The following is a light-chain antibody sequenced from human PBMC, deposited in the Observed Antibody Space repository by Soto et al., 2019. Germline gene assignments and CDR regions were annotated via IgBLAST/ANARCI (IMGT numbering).Light chain of an antibody. Sequence: QSVLTQPASVSGSPGQSITISCTGTSTDINDYKYVSWYQQHPGKAPKVIIYDVSNRPSGVSHRFSGSESANTASLTSSGLQAEDEADYYCSSYTGSSSLVFGTGTQLTVL. CDR2: DVS. V-gene: IGLV2-14*03. CDR1: STDINDYKY. CDR3: SSYTGSSSLV. J-gene: IGLJ1*01.